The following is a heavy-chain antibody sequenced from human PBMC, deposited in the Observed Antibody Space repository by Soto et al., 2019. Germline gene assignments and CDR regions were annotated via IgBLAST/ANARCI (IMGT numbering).Heavy chain of an antibody. V-gene: IGHV1-69*04. D-gene: IGHD6-13*01. CDR1: AATFSSYT. Sequence: SVKVSCKASAATFSSYTISWVRQAPGQGLEWMGRIIPILGIANYAQKFQGRVTITADKSTSTAYMELSSLRSEDTAVYYCARDPGIAAAGIVSWGQGTLVTVSS. CDR2: IIPILGIA. J-gene: IGHJ4*02. CDR3: ARDPGIAAAGIVS.